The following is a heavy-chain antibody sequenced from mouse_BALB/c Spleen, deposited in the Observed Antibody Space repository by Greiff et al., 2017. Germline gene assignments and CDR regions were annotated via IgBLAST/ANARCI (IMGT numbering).Heavy chain of an antibody. D-gene: IGHD1-1*01. CDR3: ARRGYYYVDY. J-gene: IGHJ2*01. V-gene: IGHV1-14*01. Sequence: EVQLQQSGPELVKPGASVKMSCKASGYTFTSYVMHWVKQKPGQGLEWIGYINPYNDGTKSNEKFKGKATLTSDKSSSTAYMELSSLTSEDSAVYYCARRGYYYVDYWGQGTTLTVSS. CDR2: INPYNDGT. CDR1: GYTFTSYV.